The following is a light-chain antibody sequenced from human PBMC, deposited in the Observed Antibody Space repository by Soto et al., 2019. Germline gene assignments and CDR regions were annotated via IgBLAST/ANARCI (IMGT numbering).Light chain of an antibody. CDR1: QSVSSSY. CDR3: QQYGSSPPELT. CDR2: GAS. J-gene: IGKJ4*01. Sequence: ESVLTQSPGTLSLSPGERATLSCRASQSVSSSYLAWYQQKPGQAPRLLIDGASSSATGIPDRFSGSGSGTDFTLTIRRLEPEDFAVYYCQQYGSSPPELTFGGGTKVDIK. V-gene: IGKV3-20*01.